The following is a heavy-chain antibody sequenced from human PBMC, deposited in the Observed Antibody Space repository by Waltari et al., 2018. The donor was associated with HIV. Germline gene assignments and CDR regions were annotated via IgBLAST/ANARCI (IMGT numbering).Heavy chain of an antibody. CDR1: GGSISSYY. CDR3: VSSDTVLPSSIAARPGYFQH. Sequence: QVQLQESGPGLVKPSETLSLTCTVSGGSISSYYWSWIRQPPGKGLEWIGYIYYSGSTNYNPSLKSRVTISVDTSKNQFSLKLSSVTAADTAVDYCVSSDTVLPSSIAARPGYFQHWGQGTLVTVSS. D-gene: IGHD6-6*01. J-gene: IGHJ1*01. CDR2: IYYSGST. V-gene: IGHV4-59*01.